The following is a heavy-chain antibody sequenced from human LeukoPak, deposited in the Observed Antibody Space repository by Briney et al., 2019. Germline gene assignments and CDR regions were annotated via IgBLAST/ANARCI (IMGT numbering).Heavy chain of an antibody. CDR3: ARYVVYGSGKYYFDY. Sequence: SETLSLTCKVSGGSISNSNYYWSWIRQPPGKELEWLASINYGGTTYYNPSLKSRVTISVGTSKNQFSLRLSSVTAADTAVYLCARYVVYGSGKYYFDYWGQGSLVTVSS. J-gene: IGHJ4*02. CDR2: INYGGTT. V-gene: IGHV4-39*01. CDR1: GGSISNSNYY. D-gene: IGHD3-10*01.